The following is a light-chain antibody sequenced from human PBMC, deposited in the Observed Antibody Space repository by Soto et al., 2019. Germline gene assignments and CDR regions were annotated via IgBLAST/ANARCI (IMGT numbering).Light chain of an antibody. V-gene: IGKV3-20*01. CDR3: QRYGGPSWT. CDR2: GAS. CDR1: QSVSSN. Sequence: IVLTQSPGTLSLSPGERATLSCRASQSVSSNLAWYQQKPGQAPRLLIYGASTRAAGIPDKFSGSGSGTDFTLTISRLEPDDFAVYYCQRYGGPSWTFGQGTRWIS. J-gene: IGKJ1*01.